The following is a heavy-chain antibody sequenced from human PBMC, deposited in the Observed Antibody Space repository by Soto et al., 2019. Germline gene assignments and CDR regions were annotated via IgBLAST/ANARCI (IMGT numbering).Heavy chain of an antibody. CDR3: ARGRFLEWLFSFGVLYPQISMGDYFDY. CDR1: GGSFSGYY. J-gene: IGHJ4*02. D-gene: IGHD3-3*01. V-gene: IGHV4-34*01. CDR2: INHSGST. Sequence: QVQLQQWGAGLLKPSETLSLTCAVYGGSFSGYYWSWIRQPPGKGLEWIGEINHSGSTNYNPSLKSRVTLSVDTSNVQFSLKLSSVTAVDTAVYYCARGRFLEWLFSFGVLYPQISMGDYFDYWGQGTLVTVSS.